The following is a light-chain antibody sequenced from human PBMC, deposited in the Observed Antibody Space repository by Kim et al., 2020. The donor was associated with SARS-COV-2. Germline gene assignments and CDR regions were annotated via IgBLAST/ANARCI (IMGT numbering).Light chain of an antibody. CDR1: QSISTN. J-gene: IGKJ4*01. CDR2: FAS. V-gene: IGKV1-39*01. CDR3: QQSNSTPLT. Sequence: ASVGDRVTITCRASQSISTNLNWYQQKSGKAPKLLIYFASSLQGGVPSRFSGSGSGTDFTLTISSLQPEDSATYYCQQSNSTPLTFGGGTKVDIK.